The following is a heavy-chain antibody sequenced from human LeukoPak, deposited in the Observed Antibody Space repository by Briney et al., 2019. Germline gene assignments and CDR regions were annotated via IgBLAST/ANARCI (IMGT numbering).Heavy chain of an antibody. CDR3: ARLWDGYNYLDY. D-gene: IGHD5-24*01. CDR2: IYYSGST. V-gene: IGHV4-39*01. CDR1: GGSISSSSYY. J-gene: IGHJ4*02. Sequence: SETLSLTCTVSGGSISSSSYYWGWIRQPPGKGLEWIGSIYYSGSTYYNPSLKSRVTISVDTSKNQFSLKLSSVTAADTAVYYCARLWDGYNYLDYWGQGTLVTVSS.